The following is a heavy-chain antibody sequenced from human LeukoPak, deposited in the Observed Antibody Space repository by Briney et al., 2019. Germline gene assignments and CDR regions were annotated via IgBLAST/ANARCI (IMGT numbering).Heavy chain of an antibody. CDR3: ARGRDSRGYQFMGFDS. CDR1: GGSISSDY. Sequence: SETLSLTCTVSGGSISSDYWSWIRQPPGKGLECIGRIYYSGSTYYNPSLKSRVTISVDTSKNQFSLRLNSVTAADTAVYYCARGRDSRGYQFMGFDSWGQGTLVTVSS. J-gene: IGHJ4*02. D-gene: IGHD3-22*01. CDR2: IYYSGST. V-gene: IGHV4-59*08.